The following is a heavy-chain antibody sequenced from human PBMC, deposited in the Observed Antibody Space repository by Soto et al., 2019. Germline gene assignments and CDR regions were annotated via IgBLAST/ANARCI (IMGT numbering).Heavy chain of an antibody. CDR2: INHSGST. J-gene: IGHJ6*02. D-gene: IGHD6-19*01. Sequence: PSETLSLTCAVYGGSFSGYYWSWIRQPPGKGLEWIGEINHSGSTNYNPSLKSRVTISVDTSKNQFSLKLSSVTAADTAVYYCARGPWGIAVAGDYFYYGMDVWGQGTTVT. CDR3: ARGPWGIAVAGDYFYYGMDV. V-gene: IGHV4-34*01. CDR1: GGSFSGYY.